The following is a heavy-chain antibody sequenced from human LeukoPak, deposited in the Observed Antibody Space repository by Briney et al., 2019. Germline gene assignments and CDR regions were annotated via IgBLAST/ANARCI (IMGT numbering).Heavy chain of an antibody. CDR2: MNPNSGNT. Sequence: ASVKVSCKASGYTFTSYVINWVRQATGQGLEWLGWMNPNSGNTGYAQKFQGRVTMTRNTSISTAYMELSRLRSEDTAVYYCARALWFGELHSRDYWGQGTLVTVSS. D-gene: IGHD3-10*01. J-gene: IGHJ4*02. CDR1: GYTFTSYV. CDR3: ARALWFGELHSRDY. V-gene: IGHV1-8*01.